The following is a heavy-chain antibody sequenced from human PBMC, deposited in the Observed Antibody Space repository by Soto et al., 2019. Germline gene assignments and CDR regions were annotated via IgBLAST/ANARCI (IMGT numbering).Heavy chain of an antibody. CDR2: IYYSGGT. CDR3: AVDYGDYGGDFDY. J-gene: IGHJ4*02. V-gene: IGHV4-39*01. D-gene: IGHD4-17*01. CDR1: RGSISSSSYY. Sequence: SETLSLTCTVCRGSISSSSYYWGWIRQPPGKGLEWIGSIYYSGGTYYNPSLKSRVTISVDTSKNQFSLKLSSVTAADTAVYYCAVDYGDYGGDFDYWGQGTLVTVSS.